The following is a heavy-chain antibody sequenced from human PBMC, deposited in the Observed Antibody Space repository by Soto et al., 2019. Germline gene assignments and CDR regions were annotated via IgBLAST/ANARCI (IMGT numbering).Heavy chain of an antibody. CDR2: IYWDDDK. CDR1: GFSLSTSGVG. J-gene: IGHJ4*02. V-gene: IGHV2-5*02. CDR3: AHRPPYYDFWSGPDGGFDY. Sequence: SGPTLVKPTQTLTLTCTFSGFSLSTSGVGVGWIRQPPGKALEWLALIYWDDDKRYSPSLKSRLTITKDTSKNQVVLTMTNMDPVDTATYYCAHRPPYYDFWSGPDGGFDYWGQGTLVTVSS. D-gene: IGHD3-3*01.